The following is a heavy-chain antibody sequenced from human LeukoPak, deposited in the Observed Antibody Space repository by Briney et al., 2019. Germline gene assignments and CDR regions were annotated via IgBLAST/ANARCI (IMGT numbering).Heavy chain of an antibody. J-gene: IGHJ3*02. CDR1: GFTFSSYA. Sequence: GGSLRFSCAASGFTFSSYAMSWVRQAPGKGLEWVSAISGSGGSTYYADSVKGRFTISRDNSKNTLYLQMNSLRAEDTAVYYCAKYREARYCSSTSCLDAFDIWGQGTMVTVSS. V-gene: IGHV3-23*01. D-gene: IGHD2-2*01. CDR2: ISGSGGST. CDR3: AKYREARYCSSTSCLDAFDI.